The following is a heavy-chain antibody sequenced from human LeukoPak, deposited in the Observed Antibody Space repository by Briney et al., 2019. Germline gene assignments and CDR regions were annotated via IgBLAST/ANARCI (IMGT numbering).Heavy chain of an antibody. Sequence: SVKVSCKASGGTFRGYAISWVRQAPGQGPQWLGGISPIFGTANYGPSFQGRVTIVADESATTTYMELVNLGSEDTAVYYCVKPLTTTSSGWDDAFDLWGQGTLVTVSS. J-gene: IGHJ3*01. D-gene: IGHD3-22*01. CDR3: VKPLTTTSSGWDDAFDL. V-gene: IGHV1-69*01. CDR1: GGTFRGYA. CDR2: ISPIFGTA.